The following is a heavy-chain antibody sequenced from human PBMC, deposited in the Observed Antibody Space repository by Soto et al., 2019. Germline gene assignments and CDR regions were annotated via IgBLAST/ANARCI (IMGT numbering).Heavy chain of an antibody. CDR3: ASHRGNTYGPYDY. J-gene: IGHJ4*02. Sequence: PSETLSLTCAVSGGSIGSGNWWSWVRQSPRKGLEWIGEISHSGNTNHNPSLKSRVTISIDKSKNQFSLKLTSVTAADTAVYYCASHRGNTYGPYDYWGQGTLVTVSS. CDR2: ISHSGNT. V-gene: IGHV4-4*02. D-gene: IGHD5-18*01. CDR1: GGSIGSGNW.